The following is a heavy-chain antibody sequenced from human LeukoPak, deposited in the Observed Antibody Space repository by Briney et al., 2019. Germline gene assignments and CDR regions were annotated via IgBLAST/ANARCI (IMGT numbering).Heavy chain of an antibody. D-gene: IGHD6-13*01. V-gene: IGHV6-1*01. CDR1: GDTVSSNSAA. CDR3: ARKYSSTWYDALDI. CDR2: TYYRSKWYN. Sequence: SQTLSLTCAISGDTVSSNSAAWNWIRQSPSRGLEWLGRTYYRSKWYNDYAASVKSRISINPDTSKNHFSLQLNSVTPEDTAVYYCARKYSSTWYDALDIWGQGTMVTVPS. J-gene: IGHJ3*02.